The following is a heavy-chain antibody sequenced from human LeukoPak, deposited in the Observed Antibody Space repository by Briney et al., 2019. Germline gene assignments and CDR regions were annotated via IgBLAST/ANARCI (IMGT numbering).Heavy chain of an antibody. CDR3: AREVTTCFDP. CDR2: IYYSGST. J-gene: IGHJ5*02. CDR1: GGSISSYY. Sequence: KPSETLSLTCTVSGGSISSYYWSWIRQPPGKGLEWIGYIYYSGSTNYNPSLKSRVTISVDTSKNQFSLKLSSVTAADTAVYYCAREVTTCFDPWGQGTLVTVSS. V-gene: IGHV4-59*01. D-gene: IGHD3-3*01.